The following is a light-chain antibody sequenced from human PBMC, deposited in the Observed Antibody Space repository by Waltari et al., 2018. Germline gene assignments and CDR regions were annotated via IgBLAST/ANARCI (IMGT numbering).Light chain of an antibody. V-gene: IGLV2-14*01. CDR3: CSHTNIGTWV. Sequence: QSALTQPASVSGSLGQSITIPCLGTNNDIGNYNYVSWYQQFPGAAPRLIIYEVSNRPSRISSRFSGSKSGMTASLTISGLQADDEATYYCCSHTNIGTWVFGGGTTLTVL. CDR2: EVS. CDR1: NNDIGNYNY. J-gene: IGLJ3*02.